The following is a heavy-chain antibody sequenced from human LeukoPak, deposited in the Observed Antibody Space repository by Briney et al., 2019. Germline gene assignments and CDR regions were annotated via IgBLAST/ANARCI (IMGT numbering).Heavy chain of an antibody. Sequence: GGSLRLSCAASGFNFGSYSMTWVRQAPGKGLEWVSVMSADSATTFYADSVKGRFTISRDNAKNSLHLQMNSLRAEDTAVYCCASWIVGATVGDAFDIWGQGTMVTVSS. CDR1: GFNFGSYS. J-gene: IGHJ3*02. V-gene: IGHV3-21*01. CDR2: MSADSATT. D-gene: IGHD1-26*01. CDR3: ASWIVGATVGDAFDI.